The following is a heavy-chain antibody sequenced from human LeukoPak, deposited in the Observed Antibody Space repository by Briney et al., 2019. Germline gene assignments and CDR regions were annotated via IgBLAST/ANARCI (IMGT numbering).Heavy chain of an antibody. CDR2: ISGYNGNT. CDR3: ARGHSVVVQWYFDY. CDR1: GYTFTTYN. J-gene: IGHJ4*02. D-gene: IGHD2-21*01. Sequence: ASVKVSCKASGYTFTTYNINWVRQAPGQGLEWMGWISGYNGNTNYAQKLQGRVTMTRDTSISTAYMELSRLRSDDTAVYYCARGHSVVVQWYFDYWGQGTLVTVSS. V-gene: IGHV1-18*01.